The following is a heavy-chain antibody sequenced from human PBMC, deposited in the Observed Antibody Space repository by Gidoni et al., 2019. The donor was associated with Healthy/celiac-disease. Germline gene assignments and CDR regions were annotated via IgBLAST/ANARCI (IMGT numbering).Heavy chain of an antibody. CDR1: EGTFGSYA. D-gene: IGHD3-22*01. J-gene: IGHJ5*02. Sequence: QLQLVQAGAEVHKPGFSSNVSCKASEGTFGSYAISWVRQAPGQGLEWMGGIIPIFGTANYAQKCQGRVTITADESTSTAYMELSSLRSEDTAVYYCARVYDPPWFDPWGQGTLVTVSS. CDR2: IIPIFGTA. CDR3: ARVYDPPWFDP. V-gene: IGHV1-69*01.